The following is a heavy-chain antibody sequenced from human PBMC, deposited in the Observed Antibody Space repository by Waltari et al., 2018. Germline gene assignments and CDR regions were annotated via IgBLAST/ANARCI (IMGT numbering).Heavy chain of an antibody. J-gene: IGHJ4*02. D-gene: IGHD2-15*01. Sequence: QVQLVQSGAEVKKPGASVKVSFQASGYTFTSYAINWVRQATGQGLAWMGWMNPNSGNTGYAQKFQGRVTMTRNTSISTAYMELSSLRSEDTAVYYCARAGAYCSGGSCYSESYYFDYWGQGTLVTVSS. CDR3: ARAGAYCSGGSCYSESYYFDY. V-gene: IGHV1-8*01. CDR2: MNPNSGNT. CDR1: GYTFTSYA.